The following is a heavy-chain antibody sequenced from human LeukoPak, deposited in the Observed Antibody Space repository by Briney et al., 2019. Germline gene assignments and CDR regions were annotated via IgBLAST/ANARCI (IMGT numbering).Heavy chain of an antibody. CDR3: AKEGFHY. J-gene: IGHJ4*02. Sequence: SETLSLTCTVSGGSISSSSYYWGWIRQPPGKGLEWIGSIYYSGSTYYNPSLKSRVTISVDTSKNQFSLKLSSVTAADTAVYYCAKEGFHYWGQGTLVTVSS. CDR2: IYYSGST. CDR1: GGSISSSSYY. V-gene: IGHV4-39*07.